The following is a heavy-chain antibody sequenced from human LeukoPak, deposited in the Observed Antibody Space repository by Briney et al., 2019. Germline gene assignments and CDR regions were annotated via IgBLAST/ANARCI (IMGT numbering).Heavy chain of an antibody. CDR2: IYYSGST. Sequence: SETLSLTCTVSGGSISSGGYYWSWIRQHPGKGLEWIGYIYYSGSTYYNPSLKSRVTISVDTSKNQFSLKLSSVTAADTAVYYCARANGDYTFLPPDYWGQGTLVTVSS. V-gene: IGHV4-31*03. D-gene: IGHD4-17*01. CDR1: GGSISSGGYY. J-gene: IGHJ4*02. CDR3: ARANGDYTFLPPDY.